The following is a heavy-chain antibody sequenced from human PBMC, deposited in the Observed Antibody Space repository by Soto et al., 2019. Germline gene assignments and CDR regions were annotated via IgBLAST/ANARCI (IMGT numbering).Heavy chain of an antibody. J-gene: IGHJ4*01. CDR1: GYRFPADW. V-gene: IGHV5-51*01. CDR2: IYPGDSDT. Sequence: KRCSKDHGYRFPADWSDSVRQMTGKGLEWMGIIYPGDSDTRYSPSFQGQVTISADKSISTAYLQWSSLKASDTAMSYCARNRIYF. CDR3: ARNRIYF.